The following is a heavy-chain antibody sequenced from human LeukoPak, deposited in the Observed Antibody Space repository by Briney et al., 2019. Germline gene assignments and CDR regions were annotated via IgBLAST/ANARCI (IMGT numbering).Heavy chain of an antibody. J-gene: IGHJ4*02. V-gene: IGHV4-59*11. CDR2: IYYTGTT. Sequence: SETLSLTCSVSGGPISSHYWSWIRQPPGKALEWIGYIYYTGTTNYKPSLKSRVTISVDTSKNQFSLNLTSVTAADTAVYYCARAYSSSSGRPFDYWGQGTLVTVSS. CDR3: ARAYSSSSGRPFDY. D-gene: IGHD6-6*01. CDR1: GGPISSHY.